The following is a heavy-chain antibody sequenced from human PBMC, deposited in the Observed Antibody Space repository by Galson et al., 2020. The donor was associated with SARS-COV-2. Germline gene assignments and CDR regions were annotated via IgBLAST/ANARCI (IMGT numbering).Heavy chain of an antibody. CDR3: ARAPPLGCCGLNAFDI. Sequence: GGSLRLSCAASGFTFSSYSMNWVRQAPGKGLEWVSYISSSSSNIYYADSVKGRFTISRDNAKNSLYLQMNSLRDEDTAVYYCARAPPLGCCGLNAFDIWGQGTMVTVSS. J-gene: IGHJ3*02. CDR2: ISSSSSNI. D-gene: IGHD7-27*01. V-gene: IGHV3-48*02. CDR1: GFTFSSYS.